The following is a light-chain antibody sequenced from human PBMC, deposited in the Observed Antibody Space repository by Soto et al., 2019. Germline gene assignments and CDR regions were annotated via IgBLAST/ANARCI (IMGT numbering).Light chain of an antibody. CDR3: YQYGDYTSPWYS. V-gene: IGKV3-20*01. J-gene: IGKJ2*03. CDR2: ATS. CDR1: QSVSRNY. Sequence: EIVLTQSPGTLSLSPGDRVTLSCRASQSVSRNYLAWYQQKPGEAPRLLIYATSSRATGIPDSFSRSRSRTYFTLTISRLESEDLEIYYCYQYGDYTSPWYSFGQGTRL.